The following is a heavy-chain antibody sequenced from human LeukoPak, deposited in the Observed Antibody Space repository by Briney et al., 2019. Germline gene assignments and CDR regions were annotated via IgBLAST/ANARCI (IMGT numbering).Heavy chain of an antibody. J-gene: IGHJ4*02. V-gene: IGHV1-2*02. D-gene: IGHD3-3*01. CDR3: ARGGLAIFGVVARGGDY. CDR1: GYTFTGYY. Sequence: ASVKVSCKASGYTFTGYYMHWVRQAPGQGLEWMGWINPNSGGTNYAQKFQGRVTMTRDTSISTAYMELSGLRSDDTAVYYCARGGLAIFGVVARGGDYWGQGTLVTVSS. CDR2: INPNSGGT.